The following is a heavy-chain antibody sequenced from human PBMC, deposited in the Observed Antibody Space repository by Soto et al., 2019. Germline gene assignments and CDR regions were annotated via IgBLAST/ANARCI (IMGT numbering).Heavy chain of an antibody. CDR2: IYPDSGGT. Sequence: QVQLVQSGAEVKKPGASVKVSCRTSGYTFSGFYIHWVRQAPGQGLESMGWIYPDSGGTDYAQQFQGRVTMTRDTSISTAYMELSRLRSDDTAVYYCRVTGVSEVDYWGQGTLVTVSS. V-gene: IGHV1-2*02. J-gene: IGHJ4*02. D-gene: IGHD2-8*01. CDR1: GYTFSGFY. CDR3: RVTGVSEVDY.